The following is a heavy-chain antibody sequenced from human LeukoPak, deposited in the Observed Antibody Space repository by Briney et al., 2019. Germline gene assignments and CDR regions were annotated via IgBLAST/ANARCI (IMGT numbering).Heavy chain of an antibody. CDR1: GFTFGDYA. V-gene: IGHV3-49*04. Sequence: PGRSLRLSCTASGFTFGDYAMSWVRQAPGKGLEWVGFIRSKAYSGTTEYAASVKGRFTISRGDSKSIAYLQMNSLKTEDTAVYYCTRTAPHSSGWCFDYWGQGTLVTVSS. J-gene: IGHJ4*02. D-gene: IGHD6-19*01. CDR3: TRTAPHSSGWCFDY. CDR2: IRSKAYSGTT.